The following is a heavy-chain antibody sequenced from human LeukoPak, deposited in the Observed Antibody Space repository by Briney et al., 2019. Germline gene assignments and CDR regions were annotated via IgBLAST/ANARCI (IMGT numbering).Heavy chain of an antibody. V-gene: IGHV4-59*01. CDR3: ARGIRGAADY. CDR1: GGSISNKY. J-gene: IGHJ4*02. CDR2: IHNSGST. D-gene: IGHD3-16*01. Sequence: SETLSLTCTVSGGSISNKYWSWIRQPPGKGLEWIGYIHNSGSTMYNPSLKSRLAASLDTSKNQFSLNLNSVTAADTAVYYCARGIRGAADYWGQGTLVTVSS.